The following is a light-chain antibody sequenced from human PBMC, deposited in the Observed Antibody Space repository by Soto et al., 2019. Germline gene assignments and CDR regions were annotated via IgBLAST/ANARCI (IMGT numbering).Light chain of an antibody. V-gene: IGKV1-5*01. CDR2: DAS. J-gene: IGKJ2*01. CDR1: QTISSW. CDR3: QQYSAYLYT. Sequence: DIQMTQSPSTLSASVGDRVTITCRASQTISSWLAWHQQKSGTAPKLLIYDASSLEGGVPSRYSGSGSGTEFTLTISSLQADDCATYYCQQYSAYLYTFGQGTKVEI.